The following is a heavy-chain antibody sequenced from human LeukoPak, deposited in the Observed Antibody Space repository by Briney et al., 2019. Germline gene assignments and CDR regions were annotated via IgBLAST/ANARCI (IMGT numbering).Heavy chain of an antibody. J-gene: IGHJ6*03. Sequence: GGSLRLSCAASGFTFSSYEMNWVRQAPGKGLEWVSYISSSGRTIYYADSVKGRFTISRDNAKNSLYLQMNSLRAEDTAVYYCARSVEGYCRGGSCYYYSYYMDVWGKGTTVTVSS. V-gene: IGHV3-48*03. CDR2: ISSSGRTI. D-gene: IGHD2-15*01. CDR1: GFTFSSYE. CDR3: ARSVEGYCRGGSCYYYSYYMDV.